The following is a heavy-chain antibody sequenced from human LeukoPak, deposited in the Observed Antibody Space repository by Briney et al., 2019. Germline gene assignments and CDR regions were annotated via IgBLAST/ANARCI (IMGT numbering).Heavy chain of an antibody. Sequence: PGGSLRLSCAASGVTFSSYGMNWVRQAPGKGLQWVSAISGSGGSTYYADSVKGRFTISRDNSKNTLYLQMNSLRAEDTAVYYCARRAGAYTHPYDYWGQGTLVTVSS. CDR2: ISGSGGST. CDR3: ARRAGAYTHPYDY. V-gene: IGHV3-23*01. J-gene: IGHJ4*02. CDR1: GVTFSSYG. D-gene: IGHD3-16*01.